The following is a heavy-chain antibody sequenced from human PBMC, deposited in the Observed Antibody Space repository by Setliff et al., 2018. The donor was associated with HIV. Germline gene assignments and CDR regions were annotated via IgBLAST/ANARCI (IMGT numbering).Heavy chain of an antibody. V-gene: IGHV3-30*02. CDR2: IRFNGNDK. CDR1: GFIFKTYD. CDR3: ARDHRTWDSSGYITQSFDY. J-gene: IGHJ4*02. D-gene: IGHD3-22*01. Sequence: QAGGSLRLSCATSGFIFKTYDIHWVRQAPGKGLEWVTFIRFNGNDKYYADSVKGRFTISRDNSKNTLDLQMNSLRAEDTAVYYCARDHRTWDSSGYITQSFDYWGQGTLVTVSS.